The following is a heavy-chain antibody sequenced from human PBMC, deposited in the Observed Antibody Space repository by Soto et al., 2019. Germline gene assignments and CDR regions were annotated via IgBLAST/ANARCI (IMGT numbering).Heavy chain of an antibody. V-gene: IGHV3-48*02. D-gene: IGHD3-22*01. CDR2: ISSSSSTI. CDR3: ARDLSMREDELGYYDSSGYPDAFDI. Sequence: SGGSLRLSCAASGFTFSSYSMNWVRQAPGKGLEWVSYISSSSSTIYYADSVKGRFTISRDNAKNSLYLQMNSLRDEDTAVYYCARDLSMREDELGYYDSSGYPDAFDIWGQGTMVTVSS. CDR1: GFTFSSYS. J-gene: IGHJ3*02.